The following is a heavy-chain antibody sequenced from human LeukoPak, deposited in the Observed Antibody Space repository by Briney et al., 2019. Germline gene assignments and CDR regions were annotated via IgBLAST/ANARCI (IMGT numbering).Heavy chain of an antibody. J-gene: IGHJ4*02. Sequence: SETLSLTCSVSGGSISDSYWNWIRQPAGKGLEWIGRIYASGSTIYNPSFKSQVTMSVDTSKNQFSLKLSSVTAADTAVYYCARGDGYIQILDLWGQGTLVTVSS. D-gene: IGHD5-24*01. V-gene: IGHV4-4*07. CDR2: IYASGST. CDR3: ARGDGYIQILDL. CDR1: GGSISDSY.